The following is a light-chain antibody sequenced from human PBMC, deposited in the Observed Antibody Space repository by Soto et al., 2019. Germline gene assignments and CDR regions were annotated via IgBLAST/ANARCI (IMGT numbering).Light chain of an antibody. CDR1: QSVTTQ. V-gene: IGKV3-20*01. CDR2: GAS. Sequence: IVLPQSQGTLSLSPGERATLSCRASQSVTTQLAWYQQKPGQAPRLIIHGASSRATGVPDRITGSGSGTDFTLTISSLQPEDFATYYCQQTYSTPLTFGGGTKVDIK. J-gene: IGKJ4*01. CDR3: QQTYSTPLT.